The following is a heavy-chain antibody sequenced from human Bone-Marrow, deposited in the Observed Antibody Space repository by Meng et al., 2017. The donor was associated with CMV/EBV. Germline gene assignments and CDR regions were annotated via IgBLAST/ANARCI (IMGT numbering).Heavy chain of an antibody. CDR1: GGTFSSYA. V-gene: IGHV1-69*10. Sequence: SVKVSCKASGGTFSSYAISWVRQAPGQGLEWMGGIIPILDIANYAQKFQGRVTITADKSTSTAYMEMSSLRSEDTAVYYCARVRCSSTSCYMGYYFDYWGQGTLVTVSS. CDR2: IIPILDIA. D-gene: IGHD2-2*02. CDR3: ARVRCSSTSCYMGYYFDY. J-gene: IGHJ4*02.